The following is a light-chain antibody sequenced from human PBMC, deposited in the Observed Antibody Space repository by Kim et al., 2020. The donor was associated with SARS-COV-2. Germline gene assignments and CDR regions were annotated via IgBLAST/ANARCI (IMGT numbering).Light chain of an antibody. CDR2: DAS. CDR3: HQRSDWPLT. J-gene: IGKJ4*01. CDR1: QTVGTS. Sequence: EIVLTQSPATLSLSPGERASLSCRASQTVGTSLVWYQQKVGQAHRLLIYDASKRATDIPAKFSGSGSGTDFTLTISNLESEDFAVYYCHQRSDWPLTFGGGTKVDIK. V-gene: IGKV3-11*01.